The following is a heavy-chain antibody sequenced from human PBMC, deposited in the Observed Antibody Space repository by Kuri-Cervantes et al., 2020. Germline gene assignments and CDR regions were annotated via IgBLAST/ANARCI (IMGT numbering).Heavy chain of an antibody. CDR3: ARHEAATIPDY. CDR2: IYPGDSDT. V-gene: IGHV5-51*01. CDR1: GYSFTNYW. Sequence: GESLKISCKGSGYSFTNYWIGWVRQMPGKGLEWMGIIYPGDSDTSYSPSFQGQVTISADKSISTACLQWSSLKASDTAIYYCARHEAATIPDYWGQGTQVTVSS. J-gene: IGHJ4*02. D-gene: IGHD6-25*01.